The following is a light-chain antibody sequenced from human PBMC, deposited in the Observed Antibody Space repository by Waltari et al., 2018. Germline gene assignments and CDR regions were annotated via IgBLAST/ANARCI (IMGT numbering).Light chain of an antibody. CDR2: DAS. Sequence: DVQMTQSPSSLSVSVGDRVTITCQASQDITNYLNWYQQKPWKAPKLLIYDASNLETGVPSRFSGTGSGTHFTFIISGLQSEDVATYYCQQYDKPPIAFGQGTRLDIK. J-gene: IGKJ5*01. CDR3: QQYDKPPIA. CDR1: QDITNY. V-gene: IGKV1-33*01.